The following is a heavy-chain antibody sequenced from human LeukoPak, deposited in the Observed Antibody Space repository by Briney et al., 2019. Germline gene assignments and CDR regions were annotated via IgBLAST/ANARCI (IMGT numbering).Heavy chain of an antibody. V-gene: IGHV5-51*01. D-gene: IGHD2-15*01. Sequence: PGESLKISCKDSGNKFTDYWIGWVRQMPGKGLEWMGIIYPGDSETRYSPSFQGQVTISADKSINTAYLQWSSLKASDTAMYYCARGPGWYFDYWGQGTLVTVSS. CDR3: ARGPGWYFDY. CDR1: GNKFTDYW. J-gene: IGHJ4*02. CDR2: IYPGDSET.